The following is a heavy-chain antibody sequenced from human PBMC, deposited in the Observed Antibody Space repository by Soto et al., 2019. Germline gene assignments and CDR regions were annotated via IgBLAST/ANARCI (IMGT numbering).Heavy chain of an antibody. CDR2: IYYSGST. J-gene: IGHJ4*02. Sequence: QVQLQESGPGLVKPSQTLSLTCTVSGGSISSGDYYWSWIRQPPGKGLEWIGYIYYSGSTYYNPSLKGRVTISVDTSKNQFSLKLSSVTAADTAVYYCARAEGGLRYYDSSGCFDYWGQGTLVTVSS. CDR3: ARAEGGLRYYDSSGCFDY. D-gene: IGHD3-22*01. V-gene: IGHV4-30-4*01. CDR1: GGSISSGDYY.